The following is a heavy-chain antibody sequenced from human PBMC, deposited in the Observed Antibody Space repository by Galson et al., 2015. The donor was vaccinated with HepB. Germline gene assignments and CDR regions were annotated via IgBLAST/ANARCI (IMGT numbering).Heavy chain of an antibody. Sequence: SETLSLTCAVYGGSFSGYYWNWIRQPPGKGLEWIGEINHSGSTNYNPSLKSRVTISVDPANNQFSLRLSSVTAADTAVYYCAREFGWGPSAYWGQGLLVTVSS. CDR1: GGSFSGYY. D-gene: IGHD6-19*01. V-gene: IGHV4-34*01. J-gene: IGHJ4*02. CDR2: INHSGST. CDR3: AREFGWGPSAY.